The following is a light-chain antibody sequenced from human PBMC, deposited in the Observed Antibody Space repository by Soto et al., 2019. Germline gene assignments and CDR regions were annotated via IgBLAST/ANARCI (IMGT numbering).Light chain of an antibody. CDR1: QSVSSN. CDR3: QQYNNWPET. Sequence: EIVMTQSPATLSVSPGERATLSCRASQSVSSNLAWYQQKPGQAPRLLIYGASTRSTGIRARFSGSGSGTEFTLPISSLQSEDFAVYYCQQYNNWPETFGQGTKVEIK. CDR2: GAS. V-gene: IGKV3-15*01. J-gene: IGKJ1*01.